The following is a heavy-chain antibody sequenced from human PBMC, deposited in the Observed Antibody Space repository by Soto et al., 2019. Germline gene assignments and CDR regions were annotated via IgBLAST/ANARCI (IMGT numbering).Heavy chain of an antibody. D-gene: IGHD2-8*01. V-gene: IGHV1-8*01. CDR1: GYTFTKYE. CDR2: MNPNSADT. J-gene: IGHJ4*02. Sequence: QVQLVQSGAEVKKPGASVKVSCKASGYTFTKYEIHWVRQATGQGLEWMGWMNPNSADTGYAQKFQGRLTMTRDSSTSTAYMELSGLRSEDAAVYYCAAMGREYGVPFDYCGQGSLVTVSS. CDR3: AAMGREYGVPFDY.